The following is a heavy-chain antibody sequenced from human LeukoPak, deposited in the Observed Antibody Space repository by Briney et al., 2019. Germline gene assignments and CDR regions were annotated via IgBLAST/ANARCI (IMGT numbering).Heavy chain of an antibody. J-gene: IGHJ5*02. CDR1: GYTFTGYY. CDR3: ARLRVAAGTGNWFDP. Sequence: GASVKVSCKASGYTFTGYYMHWVRQAPGQGLEWMGWINPNSGGTNYAQKFQGRVTTTRDTSISTAYMELSRLRSDDTAVYYCARLRVAAGTGNWFDPWGQGTLVTVSS. V-gene: IGHV1-2*02. D-gene: IGHD6-13*01. CDR2: INPNSGGT.